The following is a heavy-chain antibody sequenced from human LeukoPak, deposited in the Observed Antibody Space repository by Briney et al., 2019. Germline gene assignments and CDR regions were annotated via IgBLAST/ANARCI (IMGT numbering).Heavy chain of an antibody. J-gene: IGHJ3*02. V-gene: IGHV4-4*07. CDR3: ARLITGTTTAFDI. D-gene: IGHD1-7*01. Sequence: SETLSLTCTVSGGSISGYYWRWIRQPAGMGLEWIWRVYTSGSTHYNPSLKSRVTMSVDTSKNQFSLKLSSVTAADTAVYYCARLITGTTTAFDIWGQGTMVTVSS. CDR1: GGSISGYY. CDR2: VYTSGST.